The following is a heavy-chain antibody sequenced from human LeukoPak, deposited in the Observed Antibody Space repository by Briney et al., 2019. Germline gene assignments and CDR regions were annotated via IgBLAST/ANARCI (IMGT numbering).Heavy chain of an antibody. D-gene: IGHD4-11*01. CDR2: ITGSNNYI. Sequence: GGSLRLSCAASGFTFSGYSMTWVRQAPGKGLDWVSSITGSNNYIYSADSVKGRFIISRDSAKNSLYLQMNSLRAEDTAVYYCARVLATVNAFDIWGQGTMVTVSS. CDR3: ARVLATVNAFDI. CDR1: GFTFSGYS. J-gene: IGHJ3*02. V-gene: IGHV3-21*01.